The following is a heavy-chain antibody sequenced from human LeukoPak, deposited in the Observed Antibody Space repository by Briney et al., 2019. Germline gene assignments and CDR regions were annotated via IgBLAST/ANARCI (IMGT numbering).Heavy chain of an antibody. CDR2: IYTSGST. D-gene: IGHD6-13*01. Sequence: SETLSLTCTVSGGSISRYYWRWIRQPAGKGLEGIGRIYTSGSTNYNPSLKSRVTISVDTSKTQFSLKLSSVTAADTAVYYCARHYIAAAGTDYWGQGTLVTVSS. CDR1: GGSISRYY. CDR3: ARHYIAAAGTDY. V-gene: IGHV4-4*07. J-gene: IGHJ4*02.